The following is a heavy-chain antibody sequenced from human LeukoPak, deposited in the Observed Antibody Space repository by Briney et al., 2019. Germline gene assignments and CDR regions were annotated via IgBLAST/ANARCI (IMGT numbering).Heavy chain of an antibody. CDR3: TAEVEYSSSTYYYYYMDV. V-gene: IGHV3-73*01. CDR1: GFTFSGSA. CDR2: IRSKANSYAT. J-gene: IGHJ6*03. D-gene: IGHD6-6*01. Sequence: GGSLRLSCAASGFTFSGSAMHWVRQASGKGLEWVGRIRSKANSYATAYAASVKGRFTISRDDSKNTAYLQMNSLKTEDTAVYYCTAEVEYSSSTYYYYYMDVWGKGTTVTVSS.